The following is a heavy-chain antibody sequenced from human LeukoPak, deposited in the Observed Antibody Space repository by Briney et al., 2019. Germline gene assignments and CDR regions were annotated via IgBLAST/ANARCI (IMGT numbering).Heavy chain of an antibody. V-gene: IGHV3-30-3*01. CDR3: ARDVWQLCPGWGFDY. D-gene: IGHD6-6*01. CDR1: GFTFSSYA. J-gene: IGHJ4*02. Sequence: PGGSLRLSCAASGFTFSSYAMHWVRQAPGKGLEWVAVISYDGSYKYYADSVKGRFTISRDNSKNTLYLQMNSLRAEDTAVYYCARDVWQLCPGWGFDYWGQGTLVTVSS. CDR2: ISYDGSYK.